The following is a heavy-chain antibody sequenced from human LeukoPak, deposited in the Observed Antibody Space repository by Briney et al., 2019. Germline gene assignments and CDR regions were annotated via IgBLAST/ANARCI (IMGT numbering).Heavy chain of an antibody. CDR2: ISAYNGNT. J-gene: IGHJ6*02. V-gene: IGHV1-18*01. CDR3: ARVLGYCSSTSCYGTDYYYYGMDV. CDR1: GYTFTRYG. Sequence: ASVKVSCKAAGYTFTRYGISWVRQAPGQGLEWMGWISAYNGNTNYAQKLQGRVTMTTDTSTSTAYMELRSLRSDDTAVYYCARVLGYCSSTSCYGTDYYYYGMDVWGQGTTVTVSS. D-gene: IGHD2-2*01.